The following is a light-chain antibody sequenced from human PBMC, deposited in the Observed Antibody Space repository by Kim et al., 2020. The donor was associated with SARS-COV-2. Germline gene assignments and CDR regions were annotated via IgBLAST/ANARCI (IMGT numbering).Light chain of an antibody. V-gene: IGKV3-15*01. Sequence: VSPGESVTRSCRASQSVTSILAWYQQKPGQPPRFLIYGASTRGTNVPARFSGSGSGTEFTLTISSLQSEDFAIYYCQQYNNWPPVTFGGGTKVDI. CDR2: GAS. CDR3: QQYNNWPPVT. CDR1: QSVTSI. J-gene: IGKJ4*01.